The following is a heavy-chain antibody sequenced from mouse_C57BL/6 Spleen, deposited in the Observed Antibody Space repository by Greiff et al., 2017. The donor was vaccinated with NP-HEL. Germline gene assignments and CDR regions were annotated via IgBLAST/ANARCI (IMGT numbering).Heavy chain of an antibody. CDR3: ARSEDYDAMDY. CDR2: INPGSGGT. J-gene: IGHJ4*01. Sequence: VQLQQSGAELVRPGTSVKVSCKASGYAFTNYLIEWVKQRPGQGLEWIGVINPGSGGTNYNEKFKGKAPLTADKSSSTAYMQLSSLTSEDSAVYFCARSEDYDAMDYWGQGTAVTVSS. CDR1: GYAFTNYL. V-gene: IGHV1-54*01.